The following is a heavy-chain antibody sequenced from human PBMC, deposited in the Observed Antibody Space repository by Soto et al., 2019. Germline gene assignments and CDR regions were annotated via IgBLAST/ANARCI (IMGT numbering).Heavy chain of an antibody. CDR1: GGSISSYY. Sequence: SETLSLTCTVSGGSISSYYWSWIRQPPGKGLEWIGYIYYSGSTNYNPSLKSRVTISVDTSKNQFSLKLSSVTAANTAVYYFASIIMVRGALDAFDIWGQGTRDTVSS. CDR2: IYYSGST. V-gene: IGHV4-59*01. J-gene: IGHJ3*02. D-gene: IGHD3-10*01. CDR3: ASIIMVRGALDAFDI.